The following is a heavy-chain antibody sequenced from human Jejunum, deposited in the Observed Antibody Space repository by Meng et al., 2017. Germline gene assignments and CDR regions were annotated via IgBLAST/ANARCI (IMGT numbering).Heavy chain of an antibody. CDR2: IYHSGTT. V-gene: IGHV4-4*02. Sequence: QVQLQESGPGLVSPSGTLSLTCAVSGGSITGTNWWTWVRQAPGKGLVWIGEIYHSGTTNYNPSLKSRVAISADKSKNQFSLNLYSLSAADTAVYYCATRTRDFFDYWGQGSLVTVSS. CDR1: GGSITGTNW. J-gene: IGHJ4*02. D-gene: IGHD1-7*01. CDR3: ATRTRDFFDY.